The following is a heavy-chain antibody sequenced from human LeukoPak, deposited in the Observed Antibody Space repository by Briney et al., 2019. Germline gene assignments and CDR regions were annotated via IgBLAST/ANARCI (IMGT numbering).Heavy chain of an antibody. CDR2: ISPGGGST. V-gene: IGHV3-23*01. CDR3: AKKAGAFGYYYMDV. Sequence: GGSLRLSCAASGFTFSSYHMSWVRQAPGKGLEWVSVISPGGGSTYYADSVKGRFTISRDNSKNTLYLQMNSLRADDTAVYHCAKKAGAFGYYYMDVWGKGTTVTVSS. J-gene: IGHJ6*03. CDR1: GFTFSSYH. D-gene: IGHD3-16*01.